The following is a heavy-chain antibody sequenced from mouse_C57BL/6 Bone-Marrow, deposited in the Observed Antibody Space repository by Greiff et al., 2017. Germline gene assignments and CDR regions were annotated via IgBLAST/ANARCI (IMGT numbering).Heavy chain of an antibody. V-gene: IGHV10-1*01. CDR2: IRSKSNNYAT. J-gene: IGHJ1*03. Sequence: EVKLLESGGGLVQPKGSLKLSCAASGFSFNTYAMNWVRQAPGKGLEWVARIRSKSNNYATYYADSVKDRFTISRDDSESMLYLQMNNLKTEDTAMYYCVRGGSSYSYWYFDVWGTGTTVTVSS. D-gene: IGHD1-1*01. CDR3: VRGGSSYSYWYFDV. CDR1: GFSFNTYA.